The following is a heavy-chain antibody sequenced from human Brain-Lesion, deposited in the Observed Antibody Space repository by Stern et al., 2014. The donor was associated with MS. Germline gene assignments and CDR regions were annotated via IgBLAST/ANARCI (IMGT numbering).Heavy chain of an antibody. Sequence: VQLVQSGPGLVKPSETLSLTCTVSGGSINTNNYYWGWIRQPPGKGLEWIGNIYSSGSTFYSPSLKSRVTKSVDTSQNQFSLKLSAVTAADTAVYYCARTGDDFGDYSLSYWGQGTLVTVSS. D-gene: IGHD4-17*01. J-gene: IGHJ4*02. CDR3: ARTGDDFGDYSLSY. CDR1: GGSINTNNYY. CDR2: IYSSGST. V-gene: IGHV4-39*01.